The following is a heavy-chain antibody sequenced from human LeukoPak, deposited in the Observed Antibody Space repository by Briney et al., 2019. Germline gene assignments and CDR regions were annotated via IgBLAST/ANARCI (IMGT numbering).Heavy chain of an antibody. CDR3: ATGYDNSGYYQY. Sequence: GGSLRLSCAASGFTFSNYGLHWVRQAPGKGLEYVSAISSNGGTTYYANSVKGRFTISRDNSKNTLYPQMGSLRAEDVAVYYCATGYDNSGYYQYWGQGTLVTVSS. V-gene: IGHV3-64*01. D-gene: IGHD3-22*01. J-gene: IGHJ4*02. CDR1: GFTFSNYG. CDR2: ISSNGGTT.